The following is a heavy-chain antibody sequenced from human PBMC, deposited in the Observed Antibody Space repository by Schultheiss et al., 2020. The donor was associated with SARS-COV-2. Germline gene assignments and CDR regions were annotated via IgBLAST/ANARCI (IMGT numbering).Heavy chain of an antibody. CDR3: SSSPRQQPNY. D-gene: IGHD6-13*01. CDR2: ISGRGTTM. J-gene: IGHJ4*02. Sequence: GGSLRLSCAASGFTFDDYAMHWVRQAPGKGLEWVSGISGRGTTMHYADSVKGRFNISRDNAKNTLYLQMNSLRAEDTAVYYCSSSPRQQPNYWGQGTLVTVSS. V-gene: IGHV3-9*01. CDR1: GFTFDDYA.